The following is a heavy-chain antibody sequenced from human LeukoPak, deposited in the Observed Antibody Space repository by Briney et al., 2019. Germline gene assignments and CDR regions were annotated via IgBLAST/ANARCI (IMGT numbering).Heavy chain of an antibody. D-gene: IGHD3-22*01. CDR2: ISAYNGNT. CDR3: ARDPYYYYDSSGYYSDY. J-gene: IGHJ4*02. Sequence: ASVNVSCMASGYTFTSYGISWVRQAPGQGLEWMGRISAYNGNTNYAQKLQGRVTMTTDTSTSTAYMKLRSLRSDDTAVYYCARDPYYYYDSSGYYSDYWGQGTLVTVSS. V-gene: IGHV1-18*01. CDR1: GYTFTSYG.